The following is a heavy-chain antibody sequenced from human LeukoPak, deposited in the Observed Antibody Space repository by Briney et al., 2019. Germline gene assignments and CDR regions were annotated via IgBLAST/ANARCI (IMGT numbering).Heavy chain of an antibody. CDR1: GFTFSSYG. CDR2: ITYDGYYK. Sequence: RSLRLSCAASGFTFSSYGMHWVRQAPGKGLEWVALITYDGYYKYYADSVKGRFTISRDNSKNMYLQMNSLRAEDTAVYYCAKDLISMVRGSPMDVWGQGTTVTVSS. J-gene: IGHJ6*02. CDR3: AKDLISMVRGSPMDV. D-gene: IGHD3-10*01. V-gene: IGHV3-30*18.